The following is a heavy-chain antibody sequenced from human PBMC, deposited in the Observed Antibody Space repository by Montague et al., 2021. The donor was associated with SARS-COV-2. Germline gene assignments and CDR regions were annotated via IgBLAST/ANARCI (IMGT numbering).Heavy chain of an antibody. CDR3: ARDRWSGEFDY. Sequence: SLRLSCAASGFTFSSYAMNWVRQAPGKGLEWVAVITYDGSNKYYADSVKGRFTISRDNSKNTLYLQMNSLRAEDTAVYYCARDRWSGEFDYWGQGTLVTVSS. CDR1: GFTFSSYA. V-gene: IGHV3-30-3*01. J-gene: IGHJ4*02. CDR2: ITYDGSNK. D-gene: IGHD3-10*01.